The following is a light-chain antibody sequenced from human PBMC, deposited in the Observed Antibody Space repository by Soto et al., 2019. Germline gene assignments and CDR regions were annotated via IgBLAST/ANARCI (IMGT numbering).Light chain of an antibody. V-gene: IGKV1-39*01. CDR3: QQSYSTPPWT. CDR2: APS. Sequence: DLPMTQSPSSLSASVGGRVTITCRASQSISSYLNWYQQKPGKAPKLLIYAPSSLQSGVPSRFSGSGSGTDLTLTISSLQPEDFATYSCQQSYSTPPWTFGQGTKVEIK. CDR1: QSISSY. J-gene: IGKJ1*01.